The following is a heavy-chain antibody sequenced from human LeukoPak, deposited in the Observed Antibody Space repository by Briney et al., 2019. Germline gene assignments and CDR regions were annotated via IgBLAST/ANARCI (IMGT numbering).Heavy chain of an antibody. CDR1: TYTFTSYY. J-gene: IGHJ6*02. Sequence: ASVKVSCKASTYTFTSYYMHWVRQAPGQGLEWMGIINPSGGSTSYAQKFQGRVTMTRDTSTSTVYMELSSLRSEDTAVYYCAREDDSSGYYFRYYYYYGMDVWGQGTTVTVSS. CDR2: INPSGGST. CDR3: AREDDSSGYYFRYYYYYGMDV. D-gene: IGHD3-22*01. V-gene: IGHV1-46*01.